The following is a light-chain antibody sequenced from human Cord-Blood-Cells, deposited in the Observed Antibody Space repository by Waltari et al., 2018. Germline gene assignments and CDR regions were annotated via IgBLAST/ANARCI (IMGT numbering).Light chain of an antibody. CDR3: QQYNNWPPRT. J-gene: IGKJ1*01. CDR2: GAS. V-gene: IGKV3-15*01. Sequence: EIVMTHSPATLSVSPGERATLSCRASQTVSSNLAWYQQKPGQAPRRLIYGASTSATGSPARFSGSRSGTEFTLTISSLQSEYFAVYYCQQYNNWPPRTFGQGTKVEIK. CDR1: QTVSSN.